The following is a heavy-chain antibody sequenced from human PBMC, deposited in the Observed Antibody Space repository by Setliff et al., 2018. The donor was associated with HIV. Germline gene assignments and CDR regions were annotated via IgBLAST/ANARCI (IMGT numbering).Heavy chain of an antibody. CDR3: ARGYPGIAVAGLTYYYYYYMDV. V-gene: IGHV4-59*01. J-gene: IGHJ6*03. CDR2: IYYSGST. CDR1: GGSISSYY. D-gene: IGHD6-19*01. Sequence: PSETLSLTCTVSGGSISSYYWSWIRQPPGKGLEWIGYIYYSGSTNYNPSLKSRVTISVDTSKNQFSLKLSSVTAADTAVYYCARGYPGIAVAGLTYYYYYYMDVWGKGTTVTVPS.